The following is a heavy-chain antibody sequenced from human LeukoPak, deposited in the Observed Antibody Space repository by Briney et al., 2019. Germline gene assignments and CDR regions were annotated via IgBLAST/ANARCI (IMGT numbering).Heavy chain of an antibody. CDR2: IYHSGST. CDR1: GFTFSDYY. V-gene: IGHV4-38-2*01. CDR3: ARVGEWNYYYYYYMDV. Sequence: GSLRLSCAAAGFTFSDYYMSWIRRAPGKGLEWIGSIYHSGSTYYNPSLKSRVTISVDTSKNQFSLKLSSVTAADTAVYYCARVGEWNYYYYYYMDVWGKGTTVTVSS. D-gene: IGHD3-3*01. J-gene: IGHJ6*03.